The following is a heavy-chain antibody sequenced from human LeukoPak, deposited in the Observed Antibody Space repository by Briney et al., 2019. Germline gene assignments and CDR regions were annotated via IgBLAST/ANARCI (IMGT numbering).Heavy chain of an antibody. V-gene: IGHV4-59*01. J-gene: IGHJ3*02. CDR2: IYYSGST. Sequence: SETLSLTCAVYGGSFSGYYWSWIRQPPGKGLEWIGYIYYSGSTNYNPSLKSRVTISVDTSKNQFSLKLSSVTAADTAVYYCASIAARGAFDIWGQGTMVTVSS. D-gene: IGHD6-6*01. CDR3: ASIAARGAFDI. CDR1: GGSFSGYY.